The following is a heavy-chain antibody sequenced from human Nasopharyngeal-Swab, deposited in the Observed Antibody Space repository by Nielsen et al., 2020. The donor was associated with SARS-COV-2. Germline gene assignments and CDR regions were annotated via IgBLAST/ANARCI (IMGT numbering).Heavy chain of an antibody. J-gene: IGHJ4*02. Sequence: GESLKISCAASGFTFSTYAMTWVRQAPGKGLEWVSSLGVGGGPTYYADSAKGRFTISRDNSKSTLYLQMNSLRADDTALYYCADPPFSEYWGQGTLVTVSS. CDR1: GFTFSTYA. CDR2: LGVGGGPT. CDR3: ADPPFSEY. V-gene: IGHV3-23*01.